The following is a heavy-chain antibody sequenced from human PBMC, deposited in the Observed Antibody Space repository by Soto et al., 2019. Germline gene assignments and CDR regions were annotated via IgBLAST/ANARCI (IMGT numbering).Heavy chain of an antibody. V-gene: IGHV4-31*03. J-gene: IGHJ6*02. D-gene: IGHD6-19*01. CDR1: GDSFSNKNYY. CDR3: ARDEGQAGYGMDV. Sequence: SETLSLTCTVSGDSFSNKNYYWSWIRQHPGKGLEWIGYISYSGSTYYDPSLKSRVTISVDTSKNQFSLKLSSVTAADTAVYYCARDEGQAGYGMDVWGQGTTVTVSS. CDR2: ISYSGST.